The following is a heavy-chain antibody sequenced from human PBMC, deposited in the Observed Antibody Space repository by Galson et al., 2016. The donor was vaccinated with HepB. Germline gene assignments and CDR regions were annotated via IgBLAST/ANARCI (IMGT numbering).Heavy chain of an antibody. CDR3: ATEGVRLTSGCQFDY. Sequence: SLRLSCAASRFIFRFPFRDYAMRCVRQAPGKGLEWVSVVSGRGDSTDYADAVKGRFIISRDNSRNTVYLQRNSLRAEDTAVYYCATEGVRLTSGCQFDYWGQGTLVTVSS. J-gene: IGHJ4*02. CDR2: VSGRGDST. D-gene: IGHD6-19*01. CDR1: RFIFRFPFRDYA. V-gene: IGHV3-23*01.